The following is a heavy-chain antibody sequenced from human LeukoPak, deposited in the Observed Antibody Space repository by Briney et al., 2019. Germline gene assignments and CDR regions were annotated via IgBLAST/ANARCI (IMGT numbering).Heavy chain of an antibody. V-gene: IGHV3-23*01. CDR2: ISGSGGST. CDR1: GFTFSSYA. J-gene: IGHJ4*02. Sequence: PGGSLRLSCAASGFTFSSYAMSWVRQAPGKGLEWVSAISGSGGSTYYADSVKGRFTISRDDSKNTLYLQMNSLRAEDTAVYYCAKAPREVGAADYWGQGTLVTVSS. CDR3: AKAPREVGAADY. D-gene: IGHD2-15*01.